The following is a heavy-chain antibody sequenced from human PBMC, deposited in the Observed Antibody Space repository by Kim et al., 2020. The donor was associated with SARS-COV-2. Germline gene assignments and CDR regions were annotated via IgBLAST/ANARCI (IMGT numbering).Heavy chain of an antibody. D-gene: IGHD6-13*01. J-gene: IGHJ2*01. CDR3: ARVNSSSWKTWYFDL. Sequence: GGSLRLSCAASGFTFSSYAMHWVRQAPGKGLEWVAVISYDGSNKYYADSVKGRFTISRDNSKNTLYLQMNSLRAEDTAVYYCARVNSSSWKTWYFDLWGRGTLVTVSS. CDR2: ISYDGSNK. CDR1: GFTFSSYA. V-gene: IGHV3-30*04.